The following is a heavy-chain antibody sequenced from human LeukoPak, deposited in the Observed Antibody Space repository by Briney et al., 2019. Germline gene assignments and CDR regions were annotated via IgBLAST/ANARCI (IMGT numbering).Heavy chain of an antibody. CDR3: VKNYRRLDS. V-gene: IGHV3-23*01. Sequence: GGSLRLSCATSGFTFTDYAMTWVRQAPGKGLEWISAIVGFGGCALYYADSVKGRFTISRDNSKNTLYLHMNSLRAEDTAIYYCVKNYRRLDSWGQGILVTVSS. D-gene: IGHD5-24*01. J-gene: IGHJ4*02. CDR1: GFTFTDYA. CDR2: IVGFGGCAL.